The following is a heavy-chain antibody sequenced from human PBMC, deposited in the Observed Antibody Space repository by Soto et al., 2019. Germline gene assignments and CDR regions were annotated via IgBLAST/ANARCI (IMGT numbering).Heavy chain of an antibody. CDR1: GFNFNNYT. CDR3: ASEFCSGGSCYARIFDY. CDR2: ISSGSDYL. Sequence: PXGCLRVSCAASGFNFNNYTMHWVRQSPGKGLEWVAFISSGSDYLYYADSVKGRFTVSRDNAKSSLYLQMNSLTDDDTALYYCASEFCSGGSCYARIFDYWGRGSLVTVSS. V-gene: IGHV3-21*04. D-gene: IGHD2-15*01. J-gene: IGHJ4*02.